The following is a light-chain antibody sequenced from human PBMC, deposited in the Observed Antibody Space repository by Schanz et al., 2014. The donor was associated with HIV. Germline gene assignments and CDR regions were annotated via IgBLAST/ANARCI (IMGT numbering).Light chain of an antibody. J-gene: IGKJ3*01. CDR2: GAS. CDR3: QQYGSSPS. Sequence: EIVLTQSPGTLSLSPGERATLSCRASQSVDSSFLAWYQQKPGQAPRLLIYGASTRATGIADRFSGSGSGTDFTLTISRLEPEDFAVYYCQQYGSSPSFGPGTKVDIK. V-gene: IGKV3-20*01. CDR1: QSVDSSF.